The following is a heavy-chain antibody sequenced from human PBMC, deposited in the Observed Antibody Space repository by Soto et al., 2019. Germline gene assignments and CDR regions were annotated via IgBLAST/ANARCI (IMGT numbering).Heavy chain of an antibody. J-gene: IGHJ6*02. CDR2: IWYDGSNK. D-gene: IGHD2-15*01. Sequence: QVQLVESGGGVVQPGRSLRLSCAASGFTFSSYGMHWVRQAPGKGLEWVAVIWYDGSNKYYADSVKGRFTISRDNSKKTLYLQMNSLRAEDTAVYYCARKGYCSGGSCYSNYYYGMDVWGQGTTVTVSS. V-gene: IGHV3-33*01. CDR3: ARKGYCSGGSCYSNYYYGMDV. CDR1: GFTFSSYG.